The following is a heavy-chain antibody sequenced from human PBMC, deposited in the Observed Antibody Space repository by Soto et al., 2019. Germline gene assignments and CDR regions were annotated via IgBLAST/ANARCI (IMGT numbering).Heavy chain of an antibody. CDR3: VRASMPKAHFDS. Sequence: PSATLSLTCTVSGGSIRGYYWSWIRQSAGMGLEWIGRMHTSGSTNYNPSLKSRVTISVDMSKNQISLKLTSVTAADTALYYCVRASMPKAHFDSWGQGTLVTVSS. J-gene: IGHJ4*02. CDR1: GGSIRGYY. V-gene: IGHV4-4*07. CDR2: MHTSGST. D-gene: IGHD2-2*01.